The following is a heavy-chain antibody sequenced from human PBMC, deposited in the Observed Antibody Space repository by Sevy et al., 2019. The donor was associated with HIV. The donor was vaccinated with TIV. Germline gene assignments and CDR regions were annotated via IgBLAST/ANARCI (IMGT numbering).Heavy chain of an antibody. V-gene: IGHV1-2*02. Sequence: ASVKVSCKASGYTFTGYYMHWVRQAPGQGLEWMGWINPNSGGTNYAQKFQGRVTMTRDTSISTAYMDLSRLRSDDTAVYYCARVGFTVTTISYYYGMDVWGQGTTVTVSS. J-gene: IGHJ6*02. CDR1: GYTFTGYY. CDR3: ARVGFTVTTISYYYGMDV. CDR2: INPNSGGT. D-gene: IGHD4-4*01.